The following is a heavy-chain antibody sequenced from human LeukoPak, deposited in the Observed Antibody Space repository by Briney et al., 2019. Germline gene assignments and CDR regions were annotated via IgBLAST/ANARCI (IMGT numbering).Heavy chain of an antibody. CDR3: ASKCSGGSCYSSQFDY. CDR2: IYHSGST. J-gene: IGHJ4*02. V-gene: IGHV4-39*07. Sequence: SETLSLTCTVSGGSISSRSYYWGWIRQSPGKGLEWIGEIYHSGSTNYNPSLKSRVTISVDKSKNQFSLKLSSVTAADTAVYYCASKCSGGSCYSSQFDYWGQGTLVTVSS. D-gene: IGHD2-15*01. CDR1: GGSISSRSYY.